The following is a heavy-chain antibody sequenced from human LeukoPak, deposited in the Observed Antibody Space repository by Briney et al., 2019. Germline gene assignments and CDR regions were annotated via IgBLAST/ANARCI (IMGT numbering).Heavy chain of an antibody. CDR3: ARDVSWAFDI. J-gene: IGHJ3*02. V-gene: IGHV3-48*01. CDR1: GFTLTTYS. Sequence: PGGSLRLSCAASGFTLTTYSMNWLRQAPGKGLEWVSYIGYRSSPIHYADSVKGRFTISRDNAKNSLYLQMNSLRAEDTAVYYCARDVSWAFDIWGQGTMVTVSS. CDR2: IGYRSSPI.